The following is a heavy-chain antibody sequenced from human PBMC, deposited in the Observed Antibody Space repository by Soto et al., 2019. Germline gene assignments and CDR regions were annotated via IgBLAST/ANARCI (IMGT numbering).Heavy chain of an antibody. J-gene: IGHJ3*01. CDR3: ARDRITTRGDAFDL. Sequence: VQLVQSGAEVRKPGSSVKVSCKAPGGTFSTYIISCVRQAPGQGLEWMGRIIPIPDITNYAQKFQGRVTVTADRSTSTAYMELTSLKSEDTAVYYCARDRITTRGDAFDLWGQGTMVTVSS. V-gene: IGHV1-69*08. D-gene: IGHD3-3*01. CDR2: IIPIPDIT. CDR1: GGTFSTYI.